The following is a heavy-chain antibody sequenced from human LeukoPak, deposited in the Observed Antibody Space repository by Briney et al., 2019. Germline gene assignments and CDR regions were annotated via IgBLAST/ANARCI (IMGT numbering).Heavy chain of an antibody. D-gene: IGHD3-9*01. CDR2: ITDSGNTI. V-gene: IGHV3-11*01. CDR3: ARSIGLTGGGVDV. CDR1: GFTFSDYN. J-gene: IGHJ6*02. Sequence: GGSLRLSCAASGFTFSDYNMNWVRQAPGKGLVWLSYITDSGNTIHYADSVKGRFTISRDNAKNSLYLQMNSLRAEDTAVYYCARSIGLTGGGVDVWGQGTTVTVSS.